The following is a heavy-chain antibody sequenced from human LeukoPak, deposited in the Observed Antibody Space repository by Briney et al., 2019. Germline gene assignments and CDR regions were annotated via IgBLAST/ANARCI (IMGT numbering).Heavy chain of an antibody. CDR1: GFTVSSSY. CDR3: AKGYNYAYEY. Sequence: AGGSLRLSCAASGFTVSSSYMSWVRQAPVKGLEWVSLIYSGGSTYYAASVKGRFTISRDNSKNTLYLQMNSLRPEDTAVYYCAKGYNYAYEYWGQGTLVTVSS. J-gene: IGHJ4*02. V-gene: IGHV3-53*01. D-gene: IGHD5-18*01. CDR2: IYSGGST.